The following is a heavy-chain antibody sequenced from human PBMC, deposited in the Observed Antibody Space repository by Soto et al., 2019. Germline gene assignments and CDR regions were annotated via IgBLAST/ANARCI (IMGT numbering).Heavy chain of an antibody. CDR1: GFTFSSYA. V-gene: IGHV3-64*01. D-gene: IGHD1-26*01. Sequence: GGSLRLSCAASGFTFSSYAMHWVRQDPGKGLEYVSAISSNGGSTYYANSVKGRFTISRDNSKNTLYLQMGSLRAEDMAVYYCARGVTGATYYYYYGMDVWGQGTTVTVSS. CDR2: ISSNGGST. J-gene: IGHJ6*02. CDR3: ARGVTGATYYYYYGMDV.